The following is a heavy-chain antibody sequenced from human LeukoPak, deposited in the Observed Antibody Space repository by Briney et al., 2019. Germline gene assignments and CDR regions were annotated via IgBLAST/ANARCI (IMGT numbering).Heavy chain of an antibody. CDR2: IWYDGSNK. J-gene: IGHJ6*02. D-gene: IGHD2-15*01. Sequence: GRSLRLSCAASGFTFSSYGMHWVRQAPGKGLEWVAVIWYDGSNKYYADSVKGRFTISRDNSKNKLYLQMNSLRAEDTAVYYCARHDCSGGSCYNQAYYYYYGMDVWGQGTTVTVSS. V-gene: IGHV3-33*01. CDR3: ARHDCSGGSCYNQAYYYYYGMDV. CDR1: GFTFSSYG.